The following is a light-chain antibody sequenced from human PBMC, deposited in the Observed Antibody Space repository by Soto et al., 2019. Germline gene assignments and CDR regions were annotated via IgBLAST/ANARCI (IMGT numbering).Light chain of an antibody. CDR2: AAS. CDR1: QGISSY. V-gene: IGKV1-9*01. J-gene: IGKJ5*01. Sequence: DVQVTQSPSFLAASVGDRVYITCRASQGISSYLAWYQQKPGKAPKLLIYAASTLQSGVPSRFSGSGSGTDFTLTISSLQPEDFATYYCQQLNSYPRAFGQGTRLEIK. CDR3: QQLNSYPRA.